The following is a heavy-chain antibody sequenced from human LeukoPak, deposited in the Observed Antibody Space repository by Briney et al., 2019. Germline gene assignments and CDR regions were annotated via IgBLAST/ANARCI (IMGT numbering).Heavy chain of an antibody. J-gene: IGHJ4*02. CDR3: AKSSGSSRLYPLDD. Sequence: GGSLRLACAGSGFTFSNYAMSWVRQAPGKGLEWVSTVSGSSGYTYYGDSAKGRFTISRDNSMNTLYPQMNSLRAQDTAVYYCAKSSGSSRLYPLDDWGQGTLVTVSS. D-gene: IGHD1-26*01. CDR1: GFTFSNYA. CDR2: VSGSSGYT. V-gene: IGHV3-23*01.